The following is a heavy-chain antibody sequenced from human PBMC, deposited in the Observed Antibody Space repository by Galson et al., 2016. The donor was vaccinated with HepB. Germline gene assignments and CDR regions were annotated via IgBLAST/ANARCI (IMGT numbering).Heavy chain of an antibody. CDR2: IRADRRDT. CDR3: SSCPIRIDYDSTTDDAC. Sequence: SLRLSCADSGFEFTHYPMNWVRQTPGKGLEWVASIRADRRDTSYAASAKGRFTISRDNPRNSLYLQMDGLGVEDTAFYYCSSCPIRIDYDSTTDDACWGQGILVTVSS. CDR1: GFEFTHYP. D-gene: IGHD3-22*01. J-gene: IGHJ4*02. V-gene: IGHV3-21*01.